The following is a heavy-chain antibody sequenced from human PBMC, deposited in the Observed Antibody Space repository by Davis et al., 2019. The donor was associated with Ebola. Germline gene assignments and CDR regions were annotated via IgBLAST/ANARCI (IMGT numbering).Heavy chain of an antibody. V-gene: IGHV3-21*03. CDR2: ISSSSSYI. J-gene: IGHJ4*02. D-gene: IGHD2-15*01. CDR1: GFTFSSYS. Sequence: GESLKISCAASGFTFSSYSMNWVRQAPGKGLEWVSSISSSSSYIYYADSVKGRFTISRDNSKNTLYLQMNSLKTEDTAVYYCTTVLGYCSGGSCEDYWGQGTLVTVSS. CDR3: TTVLGYCSGGSCEDY.